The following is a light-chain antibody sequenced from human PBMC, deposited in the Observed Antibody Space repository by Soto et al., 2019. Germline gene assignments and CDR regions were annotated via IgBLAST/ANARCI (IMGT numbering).Light chain of an antibody. CDR1: QSVGSA. CDR2: ADS. Sequence: EIVMPQSPSTLAVSPGETATLSCRASQSVGSAIAWYQHKPGHAPRLLIVADSIRATGVPGRFTGGGSGTEFTRTISSLQSEDFAVYYCQQYRKWPPHTFGGGTKVEIK. V-gene: IGKV3-15*01. CDR3: QQYRKWPPHT. J-gene: IGKJ4*01.